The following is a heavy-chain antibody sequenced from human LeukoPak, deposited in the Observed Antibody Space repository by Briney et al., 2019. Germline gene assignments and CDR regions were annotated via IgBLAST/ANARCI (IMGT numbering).Heavy chain of an antibody. Sequence: SETLSLTCAVYGGSFSGYYWSWIRQPPGKGLEWIGEINHSGSTNYNPSLKSRVTISVDTSKNQFSLKLSSVTAADTAVYYCASLLWFGELSGYFDYWGQGTLVTVSS. V-gene: IGHV4-34*01. CDR2: INHSGST. D-gene: IGHD3-10*01. CDR1: GGSFSGYY. CDR3: ASLLWFGELSGYFDY. J-gene: IGHJ4*02.